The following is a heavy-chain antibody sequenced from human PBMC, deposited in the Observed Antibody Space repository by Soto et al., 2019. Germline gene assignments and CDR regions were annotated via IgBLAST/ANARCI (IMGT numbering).Heavy chain of an antibody. V-gene: IGHV4-39*01. Sequence: QLQLQESGPGLVKPSETLSLTCTVSGGSISSSSYYWGWIRQPPGKGLEWIGSIYYSGSTYYNPSLKSRVTLSVDTSKNQFSLKLSSVTAADTAVYYCASLSITIFGAEYYFDYWGQGTLVTVSS. D-gene: IGHD3-3*01. CDR1: GGSISSSSYY. CDR2: IYYSGST. J-gene: IGHJ4*02. CDR3: ASLSITIFGAEYYFDY.